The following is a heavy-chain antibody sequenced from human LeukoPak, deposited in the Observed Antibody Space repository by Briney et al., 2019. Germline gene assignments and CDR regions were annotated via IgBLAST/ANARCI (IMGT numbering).Heavy chain of an antibody. V-gene: IGHV3-30-3*01. CDR1: GFTFSSYA. Sequence: GGSLRLSCAASGFTFSSYAMHWVRQAPGKGLEWVAVISYDGSNKYYADSVKGRFTISRDNSKNTLYLQMNSLRAEDTAVYYYAREPPSRYYFDYWGQGTLVTVSS. CDR2: ISYDGSNK. J-gene: IGHJ4*02. CDR3: AREPPSRYYFDY.